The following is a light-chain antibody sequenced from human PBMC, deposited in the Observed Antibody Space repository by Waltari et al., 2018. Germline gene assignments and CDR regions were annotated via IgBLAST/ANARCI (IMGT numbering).Light chain of an antibody. V-gene: IGKV4-1*01. CDR1: QSIMYSSNNKNF. CDR2: WAS. CDR3: QQYFITPFT. Sequence: DIVMSQSPDSLAVSLGEGATINCRSSQSIMYSSNNKNFLAWYQQKPGQSPKLLIYWASTRRSGVPDRFTGSWSGTDFTLTITSVQPEDVAIYYCQQYFITPFTFGPGTKVEIK. J-gene: IGKJ3*01.